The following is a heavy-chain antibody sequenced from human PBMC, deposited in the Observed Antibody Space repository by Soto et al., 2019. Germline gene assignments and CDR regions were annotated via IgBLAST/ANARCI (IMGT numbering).Heavy chain of an antibody. D-gene: IGHD3-16*01. CDR2: IYFNGNT. V-gene: IGHV4-59*01. CDR1: AASFSKYY. Sequence: SETLSPTCTVSAASFSKYYWTWIRQPPGKGLEWIGYIYFNGNTKYNPSLEGRLTISIDTAKKEFSLKLTCVTGADAAVNYFGSVTFGGIDLAHRGQGALVTVFS. J-gene: IGHJ4*02. CDR3: GSVTFGGIDLAH.